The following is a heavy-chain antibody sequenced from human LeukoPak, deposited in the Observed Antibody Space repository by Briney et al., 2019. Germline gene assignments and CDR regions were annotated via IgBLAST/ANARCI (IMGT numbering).Heavy chain of an antibody. Sequence: SETLSLTCTVSGGSISSYYWSWIRQPPGKGLEWIGYIYYSGSTNYNPSLKSRVTISVDTSKNQFSLKLSSVTAADTAVYYCARVPLNYQGSGSYYDWYFDLWGRGTLVTVSS. J-gene: IGHJ2*01. CDR3: ARVPLNYQGSGSYYDWYFDL. CDR2: IYYSGST. CDR1: GGSISSYY. V-gene: IGHV4-59*01. D-gene: IGHD3-10*01.